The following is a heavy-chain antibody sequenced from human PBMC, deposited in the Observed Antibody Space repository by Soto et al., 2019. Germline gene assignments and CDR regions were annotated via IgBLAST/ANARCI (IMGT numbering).Heavy chain of an antibody. CDR2: ISGSGGST. CDR3: AKELYYYDSSGYPFDY. J-gene: IGHJ4*02. CDR1: GFTFSSYA. D-gene: IGHD3-22*01. V-gene: IGHV3-23*01. Sequence: XVSLRLSCAASGFTFSSYAMSWVRQAPGKGLEWVSAISGSGGSTYYADSVKGRFTISRDNSKNTLYLQMNSLRAEDTAVYYCAKELYYYDSSGYPFDYWGQGTLVTVSS.